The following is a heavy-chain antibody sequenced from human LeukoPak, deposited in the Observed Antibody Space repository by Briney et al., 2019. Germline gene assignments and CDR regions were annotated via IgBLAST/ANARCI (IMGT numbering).Heavy chain of an antibody. V-gene: IGHV3-74*01. D-gene: IGHD3-10*01. CDR1: GFTFSSYW. J-gene: IGHJ4*02. CDR2: INSDGSST. CDR3: ASTAVYYGSGSYME. Sequence: GGSPRLSCAASGFTFSSYWMHWVRQAPGKGLVWVSRINSDGSSTSYADSVKGRFTISRDNAKNTLYLQMNSLRAEDTAVYYCASTAVYYGSGSYMEWGQGTLVTVSS.